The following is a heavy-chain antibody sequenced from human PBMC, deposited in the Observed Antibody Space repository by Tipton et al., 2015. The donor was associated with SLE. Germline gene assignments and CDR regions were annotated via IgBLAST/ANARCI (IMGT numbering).Heavy chain of an antibody. CDR1: GGSISSGSYY. CDR3: ARSLGVAGTPYYFDY. V-gene: IGHV4-61*09. Sequence: LRLSCTVSGGSISSGSYYWSWIRQPAGKGLEWIGYIYTSGSTNYNPSLKSRVTISVDTSKNQFSLKLSSVTAADTAVYYCARSLGVAGTPYYFDYWGQGTLVTVSS. D-gene: IGHD6-19*01. J-gene: IGHJ4*02. CDR2: IYTSGST.